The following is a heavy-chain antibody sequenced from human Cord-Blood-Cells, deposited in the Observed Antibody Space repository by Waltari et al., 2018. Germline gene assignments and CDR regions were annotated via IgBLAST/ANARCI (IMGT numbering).Heavy chain of an antibody. Sequence: QVQLVESGGGVVQPGRSLRLSCAASGFTFSSYAMHWVRQAPGKGLEWVAVISYDGSNKSYADSVKGRFTISRDNSKNTLYLQMNSLRAEDTAVYYCARAGGLVYFDYWGQGTLVTVSS. CDR3: ARAGGLVYFDY. CDR2: ISYDGSNK. D-gene: IGHD2-8*02. V-gene: IGHV3-30*04. J-gene: IGHJ4*02. CDR1: GFTFSSYA.